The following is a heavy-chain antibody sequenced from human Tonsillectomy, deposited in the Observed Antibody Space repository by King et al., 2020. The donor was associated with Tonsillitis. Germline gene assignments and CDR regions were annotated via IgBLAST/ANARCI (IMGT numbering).Heavy chain of an antibody. CDR2: INPRGGST. D-gene: IGHD3-22*01. CDR3: ARGPDDDYYGSTAIYWYFDL. J-gene: IGHJ2*01. V-gene: IGHV1-46*01. CDR1: GYTFTSYY. Sequence: VQLVESGAEVKKPGASVKVSCKASGYTFTSYYMHWVRQAPGQGLEWMGIINPRGGSTSYAQKFQGRVTMTRDTSTSTVYMELSSLRSEDTAVYYCARGPDDDYYGSTAIYWYFDLWGRGTLVTVSS.